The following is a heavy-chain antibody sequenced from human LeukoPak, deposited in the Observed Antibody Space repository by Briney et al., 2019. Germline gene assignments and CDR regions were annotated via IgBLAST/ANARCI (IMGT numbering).Heavy chain of an antibody. D-gene: IGHD1-26*01. V-gene: IGHV1-69*05. CDR1: GGTFSSYA. CDR3: ARDVLGLQWDLNHDAFDI. J-gene: IGHJ3*02. CDR2: TIPIFGTA. Sequence: SVKVSCKASGGTFSSYAISWARQAPGQGLEWTGRTIPIFGTANYAQKFQGRVTITTDESTSTAYMELSSLRSEDTAVYYCARDVLGLQWDLNHDAFDIWGQGTMVTVSS.